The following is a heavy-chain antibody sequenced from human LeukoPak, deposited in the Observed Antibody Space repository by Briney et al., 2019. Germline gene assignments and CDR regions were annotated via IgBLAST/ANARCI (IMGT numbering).Heavy chain of an antibody. J-gene: IGHJ4*02. CDR3: TADLSDSSAWSFDY. D-gene: IGHD3-22*01. CDR2: IRNKANSYTT. V-gene: IGHV3-72*01. Sequence: GGSLRLSCAASGFTFSDHYMDWVRQAPGKGLEWVGRIRNKANSYTTEYAASVKGRFTISRDDSKKSLYLQMNSLRTEDTAVYYCTADLSDSSAWSFDYWGQGTLVTVSS. CDR1: GFTFSDHY.